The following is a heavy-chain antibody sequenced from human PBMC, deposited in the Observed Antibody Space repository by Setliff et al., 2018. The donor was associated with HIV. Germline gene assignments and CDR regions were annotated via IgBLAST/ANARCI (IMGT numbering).Heavy chain of an antibody. J-gene: IGHJ4*02. V-gene: IGHV3-7*01. CDR1: GFTFSSYW. CDR3: ARPQGAYSGYDHFDY. Sequence: GGSLRLSCAASGFTFSSYWMTWVRQAPGKGLEWVANIKEDGSEKYYVDSVKGRFTISRDNAKNSLYLQMNSLRAEETAVYYCARPQGAYSGYDHFDYWGQGTLVTVSS. D-gene: IGHD5-12*01. CDR2: IKEDGSEK.